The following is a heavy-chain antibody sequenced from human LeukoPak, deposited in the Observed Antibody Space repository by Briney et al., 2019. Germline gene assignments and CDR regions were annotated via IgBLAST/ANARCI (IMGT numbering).Heavy chain of an antibody. Sequence: GGSLRLSCAASGFTFSSYWMHWVRQAPGKGLVWVSRINSDGSSTSYADSVKGRFTISRDNAKNTLYLQMNSLRAEDTAVYYCAGAEYGYPGGYWGQGALVTVSS. CDR3: AGAEYGYPGGY. CDR2: INSDGSST. CDR1: GFTFSSYW. J-gene: IGHJ4*02. D-gene: IGHD4-17*01. V-gene: IGHV3-74*01.